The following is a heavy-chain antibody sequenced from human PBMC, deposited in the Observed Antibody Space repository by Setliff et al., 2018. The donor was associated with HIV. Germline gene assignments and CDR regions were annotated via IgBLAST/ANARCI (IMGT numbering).Heavy chain of an antibody. D-gene: IGHD3-3*02. J-gene: IGHJ6*03. Sequence: SGPTLVNPTQTLTLTCTFSGFSLSTSGVCVGWIRQPPGKALEWLALIYWDDDKRYSPSLKSRLAITKDTSKNQVVLTMTNMDPVDTATYYCAHILQDPPSHFYYYFYMDVWGKGTTVTVSS. CDR3: AHILQDPPSHFYYYFYMDV. V-gene: IGHV2-5*02. CDR2: IYWDDDK. CDR1: GFSLSTSGVC.